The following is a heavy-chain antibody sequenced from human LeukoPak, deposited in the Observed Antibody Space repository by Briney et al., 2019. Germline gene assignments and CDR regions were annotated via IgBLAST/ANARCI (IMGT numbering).Heavy chain of an antibody. V-gene: IGHV4-34*01. CDR2: INHSGST. CDR1: GGSFSGYY. J-gene: IGHJ5*02. CDR3: ASCGYSYGNWFDP. Sequence: PETLSLTCAVYGGSFSGYYWSWIRHPPGKGLEWTVEINHSGSTNYNPYLKSRVTISVDTSKNQFSLKLSSVTAADTAVYYCASCGYSYGNWFDPWGQGTLVTVSS. D-gene: IGHD5-18*01.